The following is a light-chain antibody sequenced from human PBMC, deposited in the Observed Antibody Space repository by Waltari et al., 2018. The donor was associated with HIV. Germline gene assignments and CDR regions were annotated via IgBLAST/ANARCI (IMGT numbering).Light chain of an antibody. V-gene: IGKV4-1*01. Sequence: EIVMTQSPNSLAVSLGERATTNCRSSRTILFSSDNRNCMAWYQQKPGQSPKLLIYWASTRASGVPDRFSGSGSGTNFSLTISTLQTDDVALYYCQQYYSLGPTFGGGTKVEIK. J-gene: IGKJ4*01. CDR3: QQYYSLGPT. CDR2: WAS. CDR1: RTILFSSDNRNC.